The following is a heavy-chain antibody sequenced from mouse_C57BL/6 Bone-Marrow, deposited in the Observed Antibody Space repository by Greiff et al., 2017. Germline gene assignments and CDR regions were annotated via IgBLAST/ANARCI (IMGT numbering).Heavy chain of an antibody. CDR1: GYTFTSYW. V-gene: IGHV1-55*01. J-gene: IGHJ1*03. D-gene: IGHD2-5*01. CDR2: IYPGSGST. CDR3: ARPRYSNYGVCDV. Sequence: QVQLQQPGAELVKPGASVKLSCKASGYTFTSYWMTWVKQRPGQGLEWMGKIYPGSGSTNYNEKFKSKATLTVDTSSSTAYMQLSSLTSEDSAVYYWARPRYSNYGVCDVWGKGTTVTVSS.